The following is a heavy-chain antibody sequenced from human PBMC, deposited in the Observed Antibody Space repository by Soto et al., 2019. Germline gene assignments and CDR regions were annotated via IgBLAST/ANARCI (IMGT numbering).Heavy chain of an antibody. J-gene: IGHJ5*02. CDR3: ARAQFYSGSGNYHNLMFDA. CDR1: GGSISSYY. Sequence: SETLSLTCTVSGGSISSYYWSWIRQPPGKGLGWIGYIYYSGSTNYNPSLKSRVTISVDTSKNQFSLKLSSVTAADTAVYYCARAQFYSGSGNYHNLMFDAWGPGIQVTV. CDR2: IYYSGST. V-gene: IGHV4-59*01. D-gene: IGHD3-10*01.